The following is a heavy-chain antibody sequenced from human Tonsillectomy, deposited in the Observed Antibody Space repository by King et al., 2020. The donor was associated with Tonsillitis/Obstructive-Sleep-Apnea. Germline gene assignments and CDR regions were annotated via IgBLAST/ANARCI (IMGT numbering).Heavy chain of an antibody. CDR2: INHSGST. Sequence: VQLQQWGAGLLKPSETLSLTCAVYGGSFSGYYWSWIRQPPGKGLEWIGEINHSGSTNYNPSLKSRVTISVDTSKNQFSLKRGSVTAADTAVYYCARGDIVVVPAAMVYYYYMDVWGKGTTVTVSS. D-gene: IGHD2-2*01. CDR1: GGSFSGYY. V-gene: IGHV4-34*01. J-gene: IGHJ6*03. CDR3: ARGDIVVVPAAMVYYYYMDV.